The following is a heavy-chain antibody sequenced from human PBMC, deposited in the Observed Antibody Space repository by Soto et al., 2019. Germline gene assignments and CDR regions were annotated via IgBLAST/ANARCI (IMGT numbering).Heavy chain of an antibody. CDR2: ISGNSGTS. CDR1: GFTFSSYA. Sequence: GGSLSLSCAASGFTFSSYAMTWVRQSPGKGLEWVSTISGNSGTSYYAASVKGRFSISRDNSKNTLYLQMSSLRAEDTAVYYCAKNYYDFWSGYNYWGQGTLVTVSS. D-gene: IGHD3-3*01. J-gene: IGHJ4*02. CDR3: AKNYYDFWSGYNY. V-gene: IGHV3-23*01.